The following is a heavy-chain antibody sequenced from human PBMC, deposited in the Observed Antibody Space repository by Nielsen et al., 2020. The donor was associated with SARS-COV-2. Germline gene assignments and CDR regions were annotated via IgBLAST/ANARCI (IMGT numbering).Heavy chain of an antibody. D-gene: IGHD4/OR15-4a*01. V-gene: IGHV3-7*01. CDR3: ARVGSYGDPEYLDY. CDR2: IKLDGSEK. CDR1: GFNFRGYW. Sequence: GESLKISCVVSGFNFRGYWMTWVRQTPEKGLEWVGNIKLDGSEKYYVDSVKGRFTISRDNARNTLYLQMNSLRVEDTAVYYCARVGSYGDPEYLDYWGQGALVTVSS. J-gene: IGHJ4*02.